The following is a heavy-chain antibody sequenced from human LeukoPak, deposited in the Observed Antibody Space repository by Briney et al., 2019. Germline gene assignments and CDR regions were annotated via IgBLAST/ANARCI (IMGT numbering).Heavy chain of an antibody. J-gene: IGHJ4*02. CDR2: INHSGST. Sequence: SETLSLTCAVSGGSFSGYYMSWIRQPPGKGLEWIWEINHSGSTNYNPSLKSRFTISVDTSKNQFSLKLNSATAADTAVYYCARGKRRYSSSWYEYWGEGTLVSVSS. CDR1: GGSFSGYY. D-gene: IGHD6-13*01. V-gene: IGHV4-34*01. CDR3: ARGKRRYSSSWYEY.